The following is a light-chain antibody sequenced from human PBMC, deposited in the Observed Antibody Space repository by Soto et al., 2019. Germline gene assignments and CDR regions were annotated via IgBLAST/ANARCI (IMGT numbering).Light chain of an antibody. V-gene: IGKV3-20*01. CDR1: QSVSSSY. CDR2: GAS. J-gene: IGKJ2*01. CDR3: QEYGRTPYT. Sequence: ERVLTQSPGTLSLSPGERATLSCRASQSVSSSYLAWYQHKPGQAPRLLIYGASSRATGIPDRFSGSGSGTDFTLTISRLEPEDFAVYYCQEYGRTPYTFGQGTKLEIK.